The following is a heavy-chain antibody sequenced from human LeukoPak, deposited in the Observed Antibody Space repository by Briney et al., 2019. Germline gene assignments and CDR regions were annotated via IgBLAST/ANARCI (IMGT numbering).Heavy chain of an antibody. CDR3: ARLGIGVVPSAMLGDYYFDY. CDR1: GGSISSRY. Sequence: PSETLSLTCTVSGGSISSRYCSWIRQSPGKGLEWIGYIHYSAGTNYNPSLKCRVTISVDTSKSQFSLKLTCVTAADTAVYYCARLGIGVVPSAMLGDYYFDYWGQGTLVTVSS. J-gene: IGHJ4*02. CDR2: IHYSAGT. D-gene: IGHD2-2*01. V-gene: IGHV4-59*08.